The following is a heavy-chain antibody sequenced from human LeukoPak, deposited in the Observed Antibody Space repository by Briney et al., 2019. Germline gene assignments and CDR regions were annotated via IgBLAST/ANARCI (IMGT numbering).Heavy chain of an antibody. CDR1: GGSISNSGYY. CDR3: ASGYSYGLFDY. D-gene: IGHD5-18*01. Sequence: SETLSLTCTVSGGSISNSGYYWGWIRQPPGKGLEWIGSVYYSGKTNYNPSLKNRVTISVDTSKNQFSLKLSSVTAADTAVYYCASGYSYGLFDYWGQGTLVTVSS. J-gene: IGHJ4*02. V-gene: IGHV4-39*07. CDR2: VYYSGKT.